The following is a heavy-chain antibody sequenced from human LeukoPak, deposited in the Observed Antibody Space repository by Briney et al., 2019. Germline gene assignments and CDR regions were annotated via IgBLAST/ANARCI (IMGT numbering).Heavy chain of an antibody. Sequence: GGSLRLSCAASGFTFSSYAMSWVRQAPGKGLEWVSAISGSGGSTYYADSVKGRFTISRDNSKNTLYLQMNSLRGEDTAVYYCAKLRNYGILTGYYSNWFDPWGQGTLVTVSS. D-gene: IGHD3-9*01. CDR2: ISGSGGST. CDR3: AKLRNYGILTGYYSNWFDP. J-gene: IGHJ5*02. V-gene: IGHV3-23*01. CDR1: GFTFSSYA.